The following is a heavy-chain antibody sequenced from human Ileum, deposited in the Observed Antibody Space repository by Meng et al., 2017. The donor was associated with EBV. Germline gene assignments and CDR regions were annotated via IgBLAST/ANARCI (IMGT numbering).Heavy chain of an antibody. V-gene: IGHV1-3*04. J-gene: IGHJ4*02. CDR1: GYTFTRYP. CDR3: ASRPGFNIGPFDF. Sequence: QVRLLPCGAEVKKPGASVKLSCKASGYTFTRYPIHWVRQAPGQRPEWMGWINTDNGETEFSQKFQGRVTITRDTSATTAYMELISLRSEDTAVYYCASRPGFNIGPFDFWGQGTLVTASS. CDR2: INTDNGET. D-gene: IGHD3/OR15-3a*01.